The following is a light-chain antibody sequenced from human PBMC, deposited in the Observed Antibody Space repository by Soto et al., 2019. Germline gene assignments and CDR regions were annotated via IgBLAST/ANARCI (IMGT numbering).Light chain of an antibody. V-gene: IGKV3-15*01. Sequence: EIVMTQSPSTLSVSPGERATLSCRASQSVSNNLAWYQQKPGQAPRLLIHGASTRATGIPARFSGSGSGTEFTLTISSLQSEDFAVYYCQQYNNWPQWTFGQGTKVDIK. CDR2: GAS. CDR1: QSVSNN. CDR3: QQYNNWPQWT. J-gene: IGKJ1*01.